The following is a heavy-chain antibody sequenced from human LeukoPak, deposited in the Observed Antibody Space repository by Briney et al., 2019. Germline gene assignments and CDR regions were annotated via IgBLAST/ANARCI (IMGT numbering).Heavy chain of an antibody. CDR3: TRDLRLKYYYDSSGYRTRRNGMDV. J-gene: IGHJ6*02. D-gene: IGHD3-22*01. Sequence: SETLSLTCAVYGGSFSGYYWSWIRQPPGKGLEWIGEINHSGSTNYNPSLKSRVTISVDTSKNQFSLKLSSVTAADTAVYYCTRDLRLKYYYDSSGYRTRRNGMDVWGQGTTVTVSS. V-gene: IGHV4-34*01. CDR2: INHSGST. CDR1: GGSFSGYY.